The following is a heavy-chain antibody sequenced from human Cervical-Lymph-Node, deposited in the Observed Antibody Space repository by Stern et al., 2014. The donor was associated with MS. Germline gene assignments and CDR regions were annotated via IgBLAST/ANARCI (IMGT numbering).Heavy chain of an antibody. J-gene: IGHJ4*02. CDR2: ARNKAKNYTT. D-gene: IGHD5-18*01. CDR3: ATQYIY. Sequence: EVQLVESGGGLVQPGGSLRLSCVASGVTFSDHSMDWVRQPPGKGLEWVGRARNKAKNYTTQYAASVKGRFTISRDDSKNSLYLQMNSLKTEDTAVYFCATQYIYWGQGALVTVSS. V-gene: IGHV3-72*01. CDR1: GVTFSDHS.